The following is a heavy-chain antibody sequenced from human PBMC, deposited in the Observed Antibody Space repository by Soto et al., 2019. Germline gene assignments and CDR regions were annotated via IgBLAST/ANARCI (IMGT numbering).Heavy chain of an antibody. Sequence: ASVKVSCKASGYIFPAYYIHWVRQAPGQGLEWMGRINPNSGDTDHAQKFQGRVTMTWATSISTVYMELTTLTSHDTAVYYCAVSIGVPDPHTAFDYWGQGTLVTVSS. CDR1: GYIFPAYY. J-gene: IGHJ4*02. D-gene: IGHD6-19*01. V-gene: IGHV1-2*06. CDR3: AVSIGVPDPHTAFDY. CDR2: INPNSGDT.